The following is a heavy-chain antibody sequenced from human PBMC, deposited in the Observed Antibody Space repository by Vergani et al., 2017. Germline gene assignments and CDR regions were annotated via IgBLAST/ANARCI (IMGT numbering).Heavy chain of an antibody. V-gene: IGHV4-34*01. CDR1: GGSFSGYY. J-gene: IGHJ6*02. D-gene: IGHD6-19*01. CDR3: ARERQTTVAGTPYLSYYGMDV. Sequence: QVQLQQWGAGLLKPSETLSLTCAVYGGSFSGYYWSWIRQPPGKGLEWIGEINHSGSTNYNPSLKSRVTISVDKSKNQFSLKLSSVTAADTAVYYCARERQTTVAGTPYLSYYGMDVWGQGTTVTVSS. CDR2: INHSGST.